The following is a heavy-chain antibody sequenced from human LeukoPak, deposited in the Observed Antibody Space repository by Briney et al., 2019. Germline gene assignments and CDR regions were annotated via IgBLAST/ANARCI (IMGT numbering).Heavy chain of an antibody. D-gene: IGHD3-10*01. J-gene: IGHJ6*03. CDR1: GGSFSGYY. Sequence: SSETLSLTCAVYGGSFSGYYWSWIRQPPGKGLEWIGEINHSGSTNYNPSLKSRVTISVDTSKNQFSLKLSSVTAADTAVYYCARGRNLNYYGSGSYYERYYYYYMDVWGKGTTVTVSS. CDR3: ARGRNLNYYGSGSYYERYYYYYMDV. V-gene: IGHV4-34*01. CDR2: INHSGST.